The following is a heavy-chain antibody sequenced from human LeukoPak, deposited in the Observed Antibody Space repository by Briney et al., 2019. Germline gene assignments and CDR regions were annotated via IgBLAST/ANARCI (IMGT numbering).Heavy chain of an antibody. V-gene: IGHV3-66*02. CDR1: GFTVSSNY. CDR2: IYSGGST. Sequence: HPGGSLRLSCAASGFTVSSNYMSWVRQAPGKGLEWVSVIYSGGSTYYADSVKGRFTISRDNSKNTLYLQMNSLRAEGTAVYYCARDSGVDIVASYWGQGTLVTVSS. J-gene: IGHJ4*02. CDR3: ARDSGVDIVASY. D-gene: IGHD5-12*01.